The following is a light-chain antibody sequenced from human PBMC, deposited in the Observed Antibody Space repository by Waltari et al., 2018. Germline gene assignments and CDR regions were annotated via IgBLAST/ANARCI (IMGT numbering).Light chain of an antibody. Sequence: IQLTQSPSSLSASVGDRVTITCRASQGISSYLAWYQQKPGQVPKLLIYATSTLQTGVPSRFSGSGSGTDFTLTISRLEPEDSAVYFCHLYGSARTFGGGTKVEIK. CDR2: ATS. CDR3: HLYGSART. V-gene: IGKV1-9*01. J-gene: IGKJ4*01. CDR1: QGISSY.